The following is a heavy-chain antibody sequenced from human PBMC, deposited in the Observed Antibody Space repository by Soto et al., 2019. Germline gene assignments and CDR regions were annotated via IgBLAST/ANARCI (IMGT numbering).Heavy chain of an antibody. CDR1: GFTFSNNY. D-gene: IGHD1-7*01. Sequence: GGSLRLSCAASGFTFSNNYMNWVRQAPGKGLEWVSVIYSGGSTYYADSVKGRFTISRDNSKNMLYLQLNSLRAEDTAVYYCARDNWNYYFDQWGQGTLVTVSS. CDR3: ARDNWNYYFDQ. J-gene: IGHJ4*02. V-gene: IGHV3-66*01. CDR2: IYSGGST.